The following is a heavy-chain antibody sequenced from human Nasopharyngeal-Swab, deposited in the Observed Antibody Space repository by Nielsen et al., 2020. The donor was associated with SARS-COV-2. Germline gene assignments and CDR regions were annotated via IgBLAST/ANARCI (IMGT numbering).Heavy chain of an antibody. CDR2: ISNDGSKK. Sequence: GESLKISCAPSGFTFSATGMHWVRQAPGKGLEWVSVISNDGSKKYYVDFVKGRFTISRDNSKNTVYLQMNSLRAEDTAVYYCAKDPLLGFSFGRMEVWGQGTTVTVSS. D-gene: IGHD2/OR15-2a*01. J-gene: IGHJ6*02. V-gene: IGHV3-30*18. CDR1: GFTFSATG. CDR3: AKDPLLGFSFGRMEV.